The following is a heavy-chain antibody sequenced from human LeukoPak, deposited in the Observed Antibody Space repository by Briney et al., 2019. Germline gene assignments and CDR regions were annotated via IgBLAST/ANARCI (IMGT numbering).Heavy chain of an antibody. CDR1: GFTFSSYG. J-gene: IGHJ4*02. V-gene: IGHV3-30*03. Sequence: PGRSLRLSCAASGFTFSSYGMHWVRQAPGKGLEWVAVISYDGSNKYYADSVKGRFTTSRDNSKNTLYLQMNSLRAEDTAVYYCARGGIAAAGTAIDYWGQGTLVTVSS. CDR2: ISYDGSNK. CDR3: ARGGIAAAGTAIDY. D-gene: IGHD6-13*01.